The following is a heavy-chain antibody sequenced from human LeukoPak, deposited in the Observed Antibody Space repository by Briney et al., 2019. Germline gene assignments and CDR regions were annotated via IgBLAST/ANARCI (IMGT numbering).Heavy chain of an antibody. V-gene: IGHV4-34*01. CDR2: INHSGST. CDR1: GGSFSGYY. Sequence: SETLSLTCAVYGGSFSGYYWSWIRQPPGKGLEWIGEINHSGSTNYNPSLKSRVTISVGTSKNQFSLKLSSVTAADTAVYYCARGRGVVATIRGLDYWGQGTLVTVSS. J-gene: IGHJ4*02. CDR3: ARGRGVVATIRGLDY. D-gene: IGHD5-12*01.